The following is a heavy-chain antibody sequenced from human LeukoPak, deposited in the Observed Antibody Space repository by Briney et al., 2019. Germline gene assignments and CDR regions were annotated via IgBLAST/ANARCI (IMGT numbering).Heavy chain of an antibody. Sequence: SETLSLTCTVSGGSISSYYWSWIRQPPGKGLEWIGYIYYSGSTNYNPSLKSRVTISVDTSKNQFSLKLSSVTAADTAVYYCASTDYYDSSGYHDYWGQGTLVTVSS. D-gene: IGHD3-22*01. J-gene: IGHJ4*02. CDR2: IYYSGST. CDR3: ASTDYYDSSGYHDY. V-gene: IGHV4-59*01. CDR1: GGSISSYY.